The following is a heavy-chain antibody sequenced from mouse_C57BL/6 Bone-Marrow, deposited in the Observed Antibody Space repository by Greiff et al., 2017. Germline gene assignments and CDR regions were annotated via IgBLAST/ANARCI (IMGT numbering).Heavy chain of an antibody. D-gene: IGHD3-2*02. V-gene: IGHV1-39*01. J-gene: IGHJ3*01. Sequence: QLKQSGPELVKPGASVKISCKASGYSFTDYNMNWVKQSNGKSLEWIGVINPNYGTTSYNQKFKGKATLTVDQSSSTAYMQLNSLTSEDSAVYYCARSRDSSGYVGFAYWGQGTLVTVSA. CDR3: ARSRDSSGYVGFAY. CDR1: GYSFTDYN. CDR2: INPNYGTT.